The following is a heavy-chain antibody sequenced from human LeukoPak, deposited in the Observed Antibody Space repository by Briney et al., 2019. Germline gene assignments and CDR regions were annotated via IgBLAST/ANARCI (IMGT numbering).Heavy chain of an antibody. CDR1: GGTFSCYA. CDR2: IIPNFGPA. J-gene: IGHJ3*02. Sequence: SVKVSCKASGGTFSCYAISWVRQAPGQGLEWMGGIIPNFGPANYAQKFQGRVTITADESTSTAYMELSSLRSEDTAVYYCARDRRYDILTGYSHYDAFDIWGQGTMVTVSS. V-gene: IGHV1-69*13. CDR3: ARDRRYDILTGYSHYDAFDI. D-gene: IGHD3-9*01.